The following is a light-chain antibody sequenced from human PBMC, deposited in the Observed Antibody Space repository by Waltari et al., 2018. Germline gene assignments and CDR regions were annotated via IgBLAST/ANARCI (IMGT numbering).Light chain of an antibody. Sequence: DIQMTQSPSSLSASVVDRVTITCRASQGISNYLAWYQQKPGKVPELLIFGASTLQSGVPSRFSGSGSGTDFTLTISSLQPEDVATYFCQNFNSAPYSFGRGTKVEI. CDR3: QNFNSAPYS. V-gene: IGKV1-27*01. CDR1: QGISNY. J-gene: IGKJ2*03. CDR2: GAS.